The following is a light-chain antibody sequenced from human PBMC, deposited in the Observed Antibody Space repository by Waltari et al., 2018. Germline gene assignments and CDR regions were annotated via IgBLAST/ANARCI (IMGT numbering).Light chain of an antibody. CDR3: QQYDNWLGT. V-gene: IGKV3-15*01. CDR1: QSIRSN. J-gene: IGKJ1*01. Sequence: EIVMTQSPATLSVFPGERATLSCRASQSIRSNLAWYQHKPGQAPRLLIYGASTRATGIPARFSVSGSGTEFTLTISSLQSEDFAVYFCQQYDNWLGTFGQGTKVEIK. CDR2: GAS.